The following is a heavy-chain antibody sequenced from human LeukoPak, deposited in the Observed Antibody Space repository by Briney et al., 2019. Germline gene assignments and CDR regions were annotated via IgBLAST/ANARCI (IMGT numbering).Heavy chain of an antibody. CDR3: ARIPYSYRWVGGGPGYYYYMDV. J-gene: IGHJ6*03. CDR1: GGSISSSSYY. V-gene: IGHV4-39*07. D-gene: IGHD5-18*01. Sequence: SETLSLTCTVSGGSISSSSYYWGWIRQPPGKGLEWIGSIYYSGSTYYNPSLKSRVTISVDTSKNQFSLKLSSVTAADTAVYYCARIPYSYRWVGGGPGYYYYMDVWGKGTTVTVSS. CDR2: IYYSGST.